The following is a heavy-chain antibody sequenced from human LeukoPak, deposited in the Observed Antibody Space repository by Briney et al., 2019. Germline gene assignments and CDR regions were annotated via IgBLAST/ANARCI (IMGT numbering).Heavy chain of an antibody. CDR3: AKDLLRDRWFGES. D-gene: IGHD3-10*01. Sequence: PGGSLRLSCAASGFSFSSYGMHWVRQAPDKGLEWVAFIRYEGSSKYYADSVKGRFTISRDNSKDTLYLQMDSLRLEDTAVYYCAKDLLRDRWFGESWGQGTLVTVSS. V-gene: IGHV3-30*02. CDR2: IRYEGSSK. CDR1: GFSFSSYG. J-gene: IGHJ5*02.